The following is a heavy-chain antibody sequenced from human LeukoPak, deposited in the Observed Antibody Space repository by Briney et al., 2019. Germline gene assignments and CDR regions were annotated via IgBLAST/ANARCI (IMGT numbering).Heavy chain of an antibody. CDR2: ISSSSSSK. D-gene: IGHD2-21*02. J-gene: IGHJ4*02. V-gene: IGHV3-11*06. CDR3: ARGGASCGSDCLDY. Sequence: GGSLRLSCAASGFTFSDYYMSWIRQAPGKGLEWVSYISSSSSSKKYADSVKGRFTISRDNAKNSLYLQMNSLRAEDTAVYYCARGGASCGSDCLDYWGQGTLVTVSS. CDR1: GFTFSDYY.